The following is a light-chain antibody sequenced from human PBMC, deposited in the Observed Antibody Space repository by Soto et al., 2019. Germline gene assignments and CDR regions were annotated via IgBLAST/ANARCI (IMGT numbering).Light chain of an antibody. Sequence: QSALTQPASVSGSPGQSITVSCTGTSSDVGYYNLVSWYQQHPGKAPKLMIYEGSKRPSGVSNRFSGSKSGNTASLTISGLQAEDEADYYCCSYTGSIWVFGGGTKVTVL. CDR2: EGS. CDR1: SSDVGYYNL. CDR3: CSYTGSIWV. V-gene: IGLV2-23*01. J-gene: IGLJ3*02.